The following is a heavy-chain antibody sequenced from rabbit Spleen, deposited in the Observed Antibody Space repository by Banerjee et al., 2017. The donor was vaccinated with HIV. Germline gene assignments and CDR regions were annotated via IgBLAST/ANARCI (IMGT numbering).Heavy chain of an antibody. CDR2: IDTGDGDT. Sequence: QEQLVESGGGLVKPEGSLTLTCTASGIDFSSYHLICWVRQAPGKRPAWIACIDTGDGDTYYANWAKGRFTISQTSSTTVTLQMTSLTAADTATYFCARNFDLWGPGTLVTVS. J-gene: IGHJ4*01. V-gene: IGHV1S45*01. CDR1: GIDFSSYHL. CDR3: ARNFDL.